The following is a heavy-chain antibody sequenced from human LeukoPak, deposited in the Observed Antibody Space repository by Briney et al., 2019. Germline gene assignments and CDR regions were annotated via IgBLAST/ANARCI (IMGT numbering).Heavy chain of an antibody. D-gene: IGHD6-19*01. CDR2: IYTSGST. Sequence: SETLSLTCTVSGGSISSGSYYWSWIRQPAGKGLEWIGRIYTSGSTNYNPSLKSRVTISVDTSKNQFSLKLSSVTAADTAVYYCVSEQSGWYYFDYWGQGNLVPVSS. V-gene: IGHV4-61*02. J-gene: IGHJ4*02. CDR1: GGSISSGSYY. CDR3: VSEQSGWYYFDY.